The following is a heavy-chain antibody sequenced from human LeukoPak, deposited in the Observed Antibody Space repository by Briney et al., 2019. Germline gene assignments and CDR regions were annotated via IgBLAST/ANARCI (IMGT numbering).Heavy chain of an antibody. V-gene: IGHV3-33*06. CDR2: IWSDGNNK. J-gene: IGHJ3*02. Sequence: GGSLRLSCAATGFTFSTYGMHWVRQAPGRGLEWVAVIWSDGNNKFYADSVKGRFTFSRDNSRNTLSLQMNSLRAEDTAVYYCVKERGPFDAFDIWGQGTMVTVSS. CDR3: VKERGPFDAFDI. CDR1: GFTFSTYG.